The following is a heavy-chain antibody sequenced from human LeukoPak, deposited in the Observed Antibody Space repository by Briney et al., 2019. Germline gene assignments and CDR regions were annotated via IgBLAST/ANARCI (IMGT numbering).Heavy chain of an antibody. J-gene: IGHJ5*02. CDR1: GGSLSSGGYS. D-gene: IGHD3-10*01. CDR2: IYHSGST. V-gene: IGHV4-30-2*01. CDR3: ARAGFSNWFDP. Sequence: PSQTLSLTCAVSGGSLSSGGYSWRWIRQPPGKGLEWLGYIYHSGSTYYNPSLKSRVTISVDRSKNQFSLKLSSVTAADTAVYYCARAGFSNWFDPWGQGTLVTVSS.